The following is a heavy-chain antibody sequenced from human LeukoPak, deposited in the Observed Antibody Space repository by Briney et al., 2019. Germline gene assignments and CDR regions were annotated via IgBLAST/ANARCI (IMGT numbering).Heavy chain of an antibody. CDR3: AREGYDSSGYYLSTAYFDY. CDR1: GYTFTSYA. Sequence: ASVKVSCKASGYTFTSYAMHWVRQAPGQRLEWMGWINAGNGNTKYSQKFQGRVTITRDTSASTAYMELSSLRSEDTAVYYCAREGYDSSGYYLSTAYFDYWGQGTLVTVSS. D-gene: IGHD3-22*01. V-gene: IGHV1-3*01. J-gene: IGHJ4*02. CDR2: INAGNGNT.